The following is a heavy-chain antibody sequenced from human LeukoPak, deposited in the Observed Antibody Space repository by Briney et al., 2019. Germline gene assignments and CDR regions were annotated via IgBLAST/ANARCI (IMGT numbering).Heavy chain of an antibody. Sequence: QPGGSLRLSCAASGFTFSTHAMSWVRQAPGNGREWFSAISGSGGSTYHADSVKGRFTISRDNSKNTLYLQMNSLRAEDTAVDYCAKDLQWGDYYYGMDVWGQGTTVTVSS. D-gene: IGHD1-26*01. CDR2: ISGSGGST. J-gene: IGHJ6*02. V-gene: IGHV3-23*01. CDR3: AKDLQWGDYYYGMDV. CDR1: GFTFSTHA.